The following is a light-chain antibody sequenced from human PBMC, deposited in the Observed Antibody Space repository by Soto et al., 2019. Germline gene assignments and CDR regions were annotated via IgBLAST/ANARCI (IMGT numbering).Light chain of an antibody. V-gene: IGLV1-51*01. CDR3: GTWDSSLSAS. Sequence: QSVLTQPPSVSAAPGQKVTISCSGSSSNIGDNYVSWYQQLPGTAPKLLIYDNNKRPSGIPDRFSGSKSGTSATLGITGLQTGDEADYYCGTWDSSLSASFGEGTKLTVL. CDR2: DNN. J-gene: IGLJ2*01. CDR1: SSNIGDNY.